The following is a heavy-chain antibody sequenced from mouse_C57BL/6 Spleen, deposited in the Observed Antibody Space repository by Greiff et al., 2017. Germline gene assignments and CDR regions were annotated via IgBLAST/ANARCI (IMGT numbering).Heavy chain of an antibody. CDR1: GYTFTSYW. CDR2: IYPGSGST. J-gene: IGHJ2*01. V-gene: IGHV1-55*01. Sequence: QVQLQQPGAELVKPGASVKMSCKASGYTFTSYWITWVKQRPGQGLEWIGDIYPGSGSTNYNEKFKSKATLTADTSSSTAYMQLSSLTSEDSAVYYCAREYYGSSDYWGQGTTLTVSS. CDR3: AREYYGSSDY. D-gene: IGHD1-1*01.